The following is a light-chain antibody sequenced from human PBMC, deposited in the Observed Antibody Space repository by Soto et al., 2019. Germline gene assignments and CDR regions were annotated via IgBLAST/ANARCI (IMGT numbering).Light chain of an antibody. CDR2: DAS. J-gene: IGKJ4*01. CDR1: QDISNY. CDR3: QQYDNLPLT. V-gene: IGKV1-33*01. Sequence: DIHMTQSPSSLSASVGDRVTITCQASQDISNYLNWYQQKPGKAPKLLIYDASNLETGVPSRFSGSGSGTDFTFTISSLQPEDIATYYCQQYDNLPLTFGAGTKVEIK.